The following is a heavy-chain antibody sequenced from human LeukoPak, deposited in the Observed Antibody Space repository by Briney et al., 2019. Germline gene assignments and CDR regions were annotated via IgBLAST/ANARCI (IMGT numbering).Heavy chain of an antibody. CDR2: ISSSSSYI. D-gene: IGHD3-22*01. CDR3: ARDGRYDSSGYYSDY. J-gene: IGHJ4*02. V-gene: IGHV3-21*01. CDR1: GFTFSSYS. Sequence: GGSLTLSCATSGFTFSSYSMNWVRQAPGKGLEWVSSISSSSSYIYYADSVKGRFTISRDNAKNSLYLQMNSLRAEDTAVYYCARDGRYDSSGYYSDYWGQGTLVTVSS.